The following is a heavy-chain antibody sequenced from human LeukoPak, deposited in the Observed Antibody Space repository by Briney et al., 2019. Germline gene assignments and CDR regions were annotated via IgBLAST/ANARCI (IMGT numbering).Heavy chain of an antibody. J-gene: IGHJ4*02. Sequence: PGGSLRLSCAASGFTFSSYAMSWVRQAPGKGLEWVSAISGSGGSTYYADSVKGRFTISRDNSKNTLFLQMNSLRPEDTAVFYCAKGSAIQLWSSFDYWGQGSLVTVSS. CDR1: GFTFSSYA. D-gene: IGHD5-18*01. CDR2: ISGSGGST. CDR3: AKGSAIQLWSSFDY. V-gene: IGHV3-23*01.